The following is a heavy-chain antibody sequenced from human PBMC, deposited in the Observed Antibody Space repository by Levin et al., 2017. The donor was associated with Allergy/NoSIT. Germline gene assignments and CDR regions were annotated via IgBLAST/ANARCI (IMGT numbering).Heavy chain of an antibody. CDR2: IWYDGSNK. Sequence: SCVASGFTFSSFGIHWVRQAPGKGLEWVALIWYDGSNKYYADSVKGRFTISRDNPKNTLYLQVNSLRAEDTAVYYCARGAAEGTYHYYYYMDVWGKGTTVTVSS. D-gene: IGHD6-13*01. V-gene: IGHV3-33*01. J-gene: IGHJ6*03. CDR1: GFTFSSFG. CDR3: ARGAAEGTYHYYYYMDV.